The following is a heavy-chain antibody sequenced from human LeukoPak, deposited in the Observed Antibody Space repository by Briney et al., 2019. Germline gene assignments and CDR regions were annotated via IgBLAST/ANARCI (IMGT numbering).Heavy chain of an antibody. CDR3: ARAVVPAAIGDY. J-gene: IGHJ4*02. Sequence: RGSLRLSCAASGFTFSSYWMHWVRQAPGKGLVWVSRINSDGSSTSYADSVKGRFTISRDNAKNTLYLQMNSLRAEDTAVYYCARAVVPAAIGDYWGQGTLVTVSS. CDR1: GFTFSSYW. CDR2: INSDGSST. V-gene: IGHV3-74*01. D-gene: IGHD2-2*01.